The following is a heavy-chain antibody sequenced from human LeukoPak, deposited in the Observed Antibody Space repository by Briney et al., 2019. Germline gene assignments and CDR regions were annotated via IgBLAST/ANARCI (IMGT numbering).Heavy chain of an antibody. Sequence: GGSLRLSCVASGFTFRSHWMSWVRRAPGKGLEWVANIKHDGSKEYYVDSVKGRFTISRDNAKNSLYLQMNSLRAEDTAVYFCARDENGYDYEDGMDVWGQGATVTVSS. CDR1: GFTFRSHW. D-gene: IGHD3-22*01. J-gene: IGHJ6*02. V-gene: IGHV3-7*01. CDR3: ARDENGYDYEDGMDV. CDR2: IKHDGSKE.